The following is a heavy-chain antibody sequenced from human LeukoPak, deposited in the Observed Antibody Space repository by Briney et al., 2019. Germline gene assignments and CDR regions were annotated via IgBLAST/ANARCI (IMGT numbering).Heavy chain of an antibody. CDR3: ARLADYYYMDV. CDR1: GGSISSYY. J-gene: IGHJ6*03. V-gene: IGHV4-59*01. Sequence: SETLSLTCTVSGGSISSYYWSWIRQPPGKGLEWIGYIYYSGSTNYNPSLKSRVTISVDTSKNQFSLKLSSVTAADTAVYYCARLADYYYMDVWGKGTTVTISS. CDR2: IYYSGST.